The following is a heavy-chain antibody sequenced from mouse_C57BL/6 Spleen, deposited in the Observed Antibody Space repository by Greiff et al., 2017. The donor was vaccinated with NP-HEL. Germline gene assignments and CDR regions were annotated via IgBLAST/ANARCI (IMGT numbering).Heavy chain of an antibody. V-gene: IGHV14-1*01. CDR3: TTIITTGVEPPPLDS. CDR2: IDPEDGDT. J-gene: IGHJ2*01. D-gene: IGHD1-1*01. CDR1: GFNIKDYY. Sequence: EVQLQQSGAELVRPGASVKLSCTASGFNIKDYYMHWVKQRPEQGLEWIGRIDPEDGDTEYAPKFQGKATMTADTSSNTAYLQLSSLTSEDTAVYYCTTIITTGVEPPPLDSWGQGTTLTVSS.